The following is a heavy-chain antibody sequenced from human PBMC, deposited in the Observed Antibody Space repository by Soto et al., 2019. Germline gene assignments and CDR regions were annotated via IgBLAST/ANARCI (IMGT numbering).Heavy chain of an antibody. CDR1: GFSISSHW. CDR2: ISGSGGST. CDR3: AKDQRYYYGSGRFYYYYGMDV. D-gene: IGHD3-10*01. Sequence: EVQLVESGGGLVQPGGSLRLSCAASGFSISSHWMHWVRQAPGKGLEWVSAISGSGGSTYYADSVKGRFTISRDNSKNTLYLQMNSLRAEDTAVYYCAKDQRYYYGSGRFYYYYGMDVWGQGTTVTVSS. V-gene: IGHV3-23*04. J-gene: IGHJ6*02.